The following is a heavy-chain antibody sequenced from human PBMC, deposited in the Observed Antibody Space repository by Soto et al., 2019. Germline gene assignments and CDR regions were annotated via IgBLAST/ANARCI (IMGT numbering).Heavy chain of an antibody. CDR3: ARGYSGYGFDAFDI. J-gene: IGHJ3*02. V-gene: IGHV1-8*01. D-gene: IGHD5-12*01. CDR2: MNTYNGDT. CDR1: GYTFTNYD. Sequence: QVQLVQSGAEVKKPGASVKDSCKSSGYTFTNYDINWVRQATGQGLEWMGWMNTYNGDTAYAQKFQGRVTMTRNTSISTAYMEVSSLRFEDTAVYYCARGYSGYGFDAFDIWGQGTKVAVSS.